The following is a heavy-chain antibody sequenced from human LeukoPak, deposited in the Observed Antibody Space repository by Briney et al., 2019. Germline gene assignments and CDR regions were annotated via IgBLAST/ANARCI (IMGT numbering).Heavy chain of an antibody. J-gene: IGHJ4*02. Sequence: SETLSLTCTVSGGSITSGSYYWSWIRQPAGKGLEWIGRIYTSGSTKYNPSLKSRVTISGDTSKNQFSLKLNSVTAADTAVYYCARDRFCSGRSCYHFDYWGQGTLVTVSS. CDR2: IYTSGST. D-gene: IGHD2-15*01. CDR3: ARDRFCSGRSCYHFDY. V-gene: IGHV4-61*02. CDR1: GGSITSGSYY.